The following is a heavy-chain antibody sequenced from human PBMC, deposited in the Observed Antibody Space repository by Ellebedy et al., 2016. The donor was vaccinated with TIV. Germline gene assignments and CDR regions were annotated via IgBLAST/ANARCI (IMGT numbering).Heavy chain of an antibody. CDR1: GYSFTNYW. CDR2: IHPGDSET. J-gene: IGHJ5*02. CDR3: ARTSGYSGNWGLDL. V-gene: IGHV5-51*01. D-gene: IGHD6-13*01. Sequence: GESLKISCKGSGYSFTNYWIGWVRQMPGKGLEWMGIIHPGDSETRYSPSFQGQVTISGDKSISTAYLQWSSLKASDTAIYYCARTSGYSGNWGLDLWGQGTLVTVSS.